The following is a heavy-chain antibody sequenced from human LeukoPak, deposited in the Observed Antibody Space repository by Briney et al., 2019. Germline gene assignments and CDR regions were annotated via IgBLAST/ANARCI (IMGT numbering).Heavy chain of an antibody. CDR1: GYTFTGYY. J-gene: IGHJ4*02. CDR2: INPNSGGT. D-gene: IGHD5-18*01. Sequence: ASVKVSCKASGYTFTGYYMHWVRQAPGHGLEWMGWINPNSGGTNYAQKFQGRVTMTRDTSISTAYMELSRLRSDDTAVYYCARGGVGYSYGSWDYWGQGTLVTVSS. V-gene: IGHV1-2*02. CDR3: ARGGVGYSYGSWDY.